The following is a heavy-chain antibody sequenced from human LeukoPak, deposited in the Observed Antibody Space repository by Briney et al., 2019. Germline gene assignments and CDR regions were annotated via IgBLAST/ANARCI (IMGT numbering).Heavy chain of an antibody. J-gene: IGHJ4*02. D-gene: IGHD3-22*01. CDR1: GFPVKSNY. Sequence: SGGSLRLSCAASGFPVKSNYMSWVRQAPGKGLEWVSVIYSGGSTHYADSVKGRFTISRDNSKNTLYLQMNSLRAEDTAVYYCARGFYDSSGFRPYFDYWGQGILVTVSS. V-gene: IGHV3-53*01. CDR3: ARGFYDSSGFRPYFDY. CDR2: IYSGGST.